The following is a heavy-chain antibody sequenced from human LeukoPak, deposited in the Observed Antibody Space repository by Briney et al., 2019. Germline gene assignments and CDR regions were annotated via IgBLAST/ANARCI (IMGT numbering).Heavy chain of an antibody. Sequence: GGSLRLSCAASGFIFSTSWMSWVRQAPGKGLEWVANIKQDGSEKSYVDSVKGRFTISRDNAKNSLYLQMNSLRAEDTAVYYCARGLGDYWGQGTLVTVSS. CDR1: GFIFSTSW. CDR2: IKQDGSEK. V-gene: IGHV3-7*01. CDR3: ARGLGDY. J-gene: IGHJ4*02. D-gene: IGHD3-10*01.